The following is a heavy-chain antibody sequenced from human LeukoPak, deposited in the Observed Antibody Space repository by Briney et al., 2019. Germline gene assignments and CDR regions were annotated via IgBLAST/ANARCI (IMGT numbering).Heavy chain of an antibody. D-gene: IGHD3-10*01. CDR2: IHPNSGGT. J-gene: IGHJ5*02. CDR1: GYTFTGYY. CDR3: AREPPLDYGSGSSWFDP. Sequence: VASVKVSCKASGYTFTGYYMHWVRLAPGQGLEWMGWIHPNSGGTNYAQKFQGRVTMTRDTSISTAYMELRSLRSDDTAVYYCAREPPLDYGSGSSWFDPWGQGTLVTVSS. V-gene: IGHV1-2*02.